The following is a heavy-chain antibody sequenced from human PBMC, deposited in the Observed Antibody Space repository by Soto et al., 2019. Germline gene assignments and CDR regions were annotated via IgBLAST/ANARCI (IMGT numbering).Heavy chain of an antibody. V-gene: IGHV3-48*03. CDR3: ARDSLYCSGGSCYYYYYGMDV. D-gene: IGHD2-15*01. J-gene: IGHJ6*02. Sequence: GGSLRLSCAASGFTFSSYEMNWVRQAPGKGLEWVSYISSSGSTIYYADSVKGRFTISRDNAKNSLYLQMNSLRVEDTAVYYCARDSLYCSGGSCYYYYYGMDVWGQGTTVTVSS. CDR2: ISSSGSTI. CDR1: GFTFSSYE.